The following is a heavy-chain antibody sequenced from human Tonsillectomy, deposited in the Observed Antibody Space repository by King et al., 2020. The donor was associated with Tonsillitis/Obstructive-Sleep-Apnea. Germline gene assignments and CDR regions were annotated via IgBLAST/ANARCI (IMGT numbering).Heavy chain of an antibody. Sequence: QLQESXPGLVKPSETLSLTCTVSGGSISSYYWSWIRQPAGKGLEWIGRIYTSGSTNYNPSLKSRVTMSVDTSKNQFSLKLSSVTAADTAVYYCARAXRXXXNWNARDAFXIWGXGTMVTVSS. V-gene: IGHV4-4*07. CDR2: IYTSGST. CDR1: GGSISSYY. CDR3: ARAXRXXXNWNARDAFXI. D-gene: IGHD1-20*01. J-gene: IGHJ3*02.